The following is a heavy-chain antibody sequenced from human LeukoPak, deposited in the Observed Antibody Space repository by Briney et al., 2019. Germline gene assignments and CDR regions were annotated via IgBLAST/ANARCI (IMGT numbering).Heavy chain of an antibody. CDR1: GFTFSLYW. CDR3: ARGTPGYDHAFDI. J-gene: IGHJ3*02. D-gene: IGHD5-12*01. Sequence: GGSLRLSCAASGFTFSLYWITWVRQAPGKGLEWVANIKQDGSEKYYVDSVKGRFTISRDNAKNSLYLQMNSLRAGDTAVYYCARGTPGYDHAFDIWGQGTMVTVSS. V-gene: IGHV3-7*04. CDR2: IKQDGSEK.